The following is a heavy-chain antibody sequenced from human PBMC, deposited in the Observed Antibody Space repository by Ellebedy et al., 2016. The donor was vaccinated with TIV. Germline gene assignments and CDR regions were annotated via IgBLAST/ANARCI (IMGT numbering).Heavy chain of an antibody. CDR3: ARDQRRMFGD. Sequence: GGSLRLSCAASGFNFTGFWMSWVRQAPGKGLEWVANIKQDGSRKNYVDSVRGRFIISRDNAKNSLDLQMNSLRVDDTAVYYCARDQRRMFGDWGQGTLVTVSS. V-gene: IGHV3-7*03. CDR2: IKQDGSRK. D-gene: IGHD2/OR15-2a*01. CDR1: GFNFTGFW. J-gene: IGHJ4*02.